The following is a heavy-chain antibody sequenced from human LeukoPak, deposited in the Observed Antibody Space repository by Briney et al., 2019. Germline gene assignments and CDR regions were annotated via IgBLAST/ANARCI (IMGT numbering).Heavy chain of an antibody. J-gene: IGHJ2*01. CDR3: ARVRRRDGYKKDWYFDL. D-gene: IGHD5-24*01. CDR2: IYYSGST. V-gene: IGHV4-61*01. CDR1: GGSVSSGSYY. Sequence: MPSETLSLTCTVSGGSVSSGSYYWNWIRQPPGKGLEWIGYIYYSGSTNYNPSLKSRVTISVDTSKNQFSLKLSSVTAADTAVYYCARVRRRDGYKKDWYFDLWGRGTLVTVSS.